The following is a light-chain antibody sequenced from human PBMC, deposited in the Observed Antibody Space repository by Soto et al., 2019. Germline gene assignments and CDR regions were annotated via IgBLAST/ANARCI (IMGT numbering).Light chain of an antibody. V-gene: IGLV2-14*01. Sequence: QSALTQPASVSGSPGQSITISCTGSSSDVGGYNHVSWYQQQPGKAPKLMIYQVTNRASGVSNRFSGSRSGNTASLTISGLQAEDEADYYCSSYTDSSNYVFGTGTKVTVL. CDR2: QVT. CDR1: SSDVGGYNH. J-gene: IGLJ1*01. CDR3: SSYTDSSNYV.